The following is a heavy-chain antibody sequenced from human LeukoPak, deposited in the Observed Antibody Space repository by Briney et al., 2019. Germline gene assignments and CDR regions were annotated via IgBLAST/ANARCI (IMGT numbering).Heavy chain of an antibody. CDR2: IRYDGSNK. CDR3: AKGGGYGYYFDY. Sequence: GGSLRLSCAASGFTFSSYGMHWVRQAPGKGLEWVAFIRYDGSNKYYADSVEGRFTISRDNSKNTLYLQMNSLRAEDTAVYYCAKGGGYGYYFDYWGQGTLVTVSS. J-gene: IGHJ4*02. D-gene: IGHD3-16*01. V-gene: IGHV3-30*02. CDR1: GFTFSSYG.